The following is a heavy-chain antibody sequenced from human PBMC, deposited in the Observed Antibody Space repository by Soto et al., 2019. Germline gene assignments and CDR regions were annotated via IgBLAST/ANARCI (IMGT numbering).Heavy chain of an antibody. CDR3: ARSYEGVLIPFDY. V-gene: IGHV1-46*01. J-gene: IGHJ4*02. CDR1: GYTFTSYY. CDR2: ITPSGGST. D-gene: IGHD3-16*01. Sequence: QVQLVQSGAEVKKPGASVKISCKASGYTFTSYYIHWVRQALGQGLEWMGVITPSGGSTSYTQNFQGRVSMTRDTSTSTVFMELSSLRSEDTAVYYCARSYEGVLIPFDYWGQGTLVTVSS.